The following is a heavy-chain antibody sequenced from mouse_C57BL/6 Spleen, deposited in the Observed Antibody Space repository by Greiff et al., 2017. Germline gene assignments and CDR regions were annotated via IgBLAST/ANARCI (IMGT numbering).Heavy chain of an antibody. Sequence: VQLQQSGAELVMPGASVKLSCKASGYTFTSYWMHWVKQRPGQGLEWIGEIDPSDSYTNYNQKFKGKSTLTVDKSSSTAYMQLSSLTSEDSAVYYCARRGLRAWFAYWGQGTLVTVSA. J-gene: IGHJ3*01. CDR3: ARRGLRAWFAY. V-gene: IGHV1-69*01. CDR2: IDPSDSYT. CDR1: GYTFTSYW. D-gene: IGHD2-2*01.